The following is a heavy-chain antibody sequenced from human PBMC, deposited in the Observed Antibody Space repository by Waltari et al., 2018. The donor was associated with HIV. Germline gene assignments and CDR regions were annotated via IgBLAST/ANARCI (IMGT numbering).Heavy chain of an antibody. Sequence: QLQLQESGPGLVKPSETLSLTCTVSGGSISSSSYYWGWIRQPPGKGLEWIGSIYYSGSTYYNPSLKSRVTISVDTSKNQFSLKLSSVTAADTAVYYCARQAEWELLHWFDPWGQGTLVTVSS. J-gene: IGHJ5*02. CDR3: ARQAEWELLHWFDP. CDR1: GGSISSSSYY. D-gene: IGHD1-26*01. CDR2: IYYSGST. V-gene: IGHV4-39*01.